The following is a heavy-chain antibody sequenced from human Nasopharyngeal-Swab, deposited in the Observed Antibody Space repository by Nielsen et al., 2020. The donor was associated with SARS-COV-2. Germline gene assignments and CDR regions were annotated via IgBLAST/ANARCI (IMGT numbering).Heavy chain of an antibody. CDR1: GFTFSSYG. CDR2: ISSDGTNK. J-gene: IGHJ4*02. V-gene: IGHV3-30*18. D-gene: IGHD3-16*01. Sequence: GGSLRLSCAASGFTFSSYGMHWVRQAPGKGLGWVAVISSDGTNKYYADSVKGRFTISRDNSKNTLYLQMNSLRDEDTAVYYCAKDWGKLDYWGQGTLVTVSS. CDR3: AKDWGKLDY.